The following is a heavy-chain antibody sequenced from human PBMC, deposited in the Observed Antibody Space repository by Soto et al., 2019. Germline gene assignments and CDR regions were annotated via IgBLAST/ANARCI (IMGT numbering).Heavy chain of an antibody. CDR1: GGSISSSNW. V-gene: IGHV4-4*02. CDR2: IYHSGST. CDR3: ARVMYSSSWQRYNWFDP. Sequence: SETLSLTCAVSGGSISSSNWWSWVRQPPGKGLEWIGEIYHSGSTNYNPSLKSRVTISVDKSKNQFSLKLSSVTAADTAVYYCARVMYSSSWQRYNWFDPWGQGTLVTVSS. J-gene: IGHJ5*02. D-gene: IGHD6-13*01.